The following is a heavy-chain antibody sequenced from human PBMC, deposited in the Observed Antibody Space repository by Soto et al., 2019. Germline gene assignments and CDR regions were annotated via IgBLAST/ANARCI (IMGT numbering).Heavy chain of an antibody. CDR3: ARDRYLGVHLGELSPEAFDI. D-gene: IGHD3-16*02. Sequence: GASVKVSCKASGYTFTSYGISWVRQAPGQGLEWMGWISAYNGNTNYAQKLQGRVTMTTDTSTSTAYMELRSLRSDDTAVYYCARDRYLGVHLGELSPEAFDIWGQGTMVTVSS. CDR1: GYTFTSYG. CDR2: ISAYNGNT. J-gene: IGHJ3*02. V-gene: IGHV1-18*01.